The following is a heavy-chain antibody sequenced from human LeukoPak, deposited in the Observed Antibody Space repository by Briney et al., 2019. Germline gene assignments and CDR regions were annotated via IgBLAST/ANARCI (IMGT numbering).Heavy chain of an antibody. J-gene: IGHJ6*02. CDR3: AREDVVLVDAVRYQYYGMDV. V-gene: IGHV1-46*01. D-gene: IGHD2-8*01. CDR1: GYNFISYY. CDR2: INPSGGST. Sequence: ASVKVSCKASGYNFISYYMHWVRQAPGQGLEWMGIINPSGGSTSYAQEFQDRVTMTRDTSTSTVYMELSSLKSEDTAVYYCAREDVVLVDAVRYQYYGMDVWGQGTTVTVSS.